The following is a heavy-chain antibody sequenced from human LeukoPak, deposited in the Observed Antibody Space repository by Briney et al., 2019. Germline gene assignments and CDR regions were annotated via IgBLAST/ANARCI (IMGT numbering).Heavy chain of an antibody. CDR3: ARADYGDYDASPFDY. D-gene: IGHD4-17*01. Sequence: ASVKVSCKASGYTFTRYYMHWVRQAPGQGLEWMGIINPSGGSTSYAQKFQGRVTMTRDTSTSTVYMELSSLRSEDTAVYYCARADYGDYDASPFDYWGQGTLVTVSS. V-gene: IGHV1-46*01. CDR2: INPSGGST. CDR1: GYTFTRYY. J-gene: IGHJ4*02.